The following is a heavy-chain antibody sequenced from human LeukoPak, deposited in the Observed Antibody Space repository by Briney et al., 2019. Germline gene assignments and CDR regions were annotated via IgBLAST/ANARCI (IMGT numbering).Heavy chain of an antibody. CDR3: AKRPRSYCSSTSCYANWFDP. CDR1: GFTFSSYG. D-gene: IGHD2-2*01. Sequence: GGSLRLSCAASGFTFSSYGMHWVRQAPGKGLEWVAFIRYDGSNKYYADSVKGRFTISRDNSKNTLYLQMNSLRAEDTAVYYCAKRPRSYCSSTSCYANWFDPWGQGTLVTVSS. V-gene: IGHV3-30*02. J-gene: IGHJ5*02. CDR2: IRYDGSNK.